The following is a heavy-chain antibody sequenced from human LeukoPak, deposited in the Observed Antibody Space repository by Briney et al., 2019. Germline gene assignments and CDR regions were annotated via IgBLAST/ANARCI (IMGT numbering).Heavy chain of an antibody. J-gene: IGHJ3*02. D-gene: IGHD1-26*01. CDR3: ARAQGIVGTFLSLAFDI. Sequence: ASVKVSCKASGGTFISYAISWVRQAPGQGLEWMGGIIPIFGTANYAQKFQGRVTITADESTSTAYMELSSLRSEDTAVYYCARAQGIVGTFLSLAFDIWGQGTMVTVSS. CDR1: GGTFISYA. CDR2: IIPIFGTA. V-gene: IGHV1-69*13.